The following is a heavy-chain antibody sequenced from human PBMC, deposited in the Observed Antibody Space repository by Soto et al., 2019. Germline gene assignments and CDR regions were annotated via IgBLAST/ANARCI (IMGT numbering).Heavy chain of an antibody. Sequence: SETLSLTCTVSGGSISSYYWSWIRQPPGKGLEWIGYIYYSGSTNYNPSLKSRVTISVDTSKNQFSLKLSSVTAADTAVYYCARIYVLRYFDWLLPEKYYFDYWGQGTLVTVSS. V-gene: IGHV4-59*08. CDR1: GGSISSYY. D-gene: IGHD3-9*01. CDR3: ARIYVLRYFDWLLPEKYYFDY. CDR2: IYYSGST. J-gene: IGHJ4*02.